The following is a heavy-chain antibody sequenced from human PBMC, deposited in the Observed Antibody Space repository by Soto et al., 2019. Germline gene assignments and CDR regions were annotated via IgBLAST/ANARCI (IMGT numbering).Heavy chain of an antibody. D-gene: IGHD3-3*01. Sequence: SETLSLTCTVSGGSISSYYWSWIRQPPGKGLEWIGYIYYSGSTNYNPSLKSRVTISVDTSKNQFSLKLSSVTAADTAVYYRARGDDFWSGYPPSWFDPWGQGTLVTVSS. CDR3: ARGDDFWSGYPPSWFDP. V-gene: IGHV4-59*01. CDR2: IYYSGST. J-gene: IGHJ5*02. CDR1: GGSISSYY.